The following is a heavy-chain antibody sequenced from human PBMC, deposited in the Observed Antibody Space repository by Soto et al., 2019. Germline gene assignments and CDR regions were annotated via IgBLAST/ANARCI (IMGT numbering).Heavy chain of an antibody. V-gene: IGHV3-23*01. CDR3: AKDLRRYCSGGSCYSRWFDP. CDR1: GFTFSSYA. Sequence: GGSLRLSCAASGFTFSSYAMSWVRQAPGKGLEWVSAISGSGGSTYYADSVKGRFTISRDNSKNTLYLQMNSLRAEDTAVYYCAKDLRRYCSGGSCYSRWFDPWGQGTLVTISS. CDR2: ISGSGGST. J-gene: IGHJ5*02. D-gene: IGHD2-15*01.